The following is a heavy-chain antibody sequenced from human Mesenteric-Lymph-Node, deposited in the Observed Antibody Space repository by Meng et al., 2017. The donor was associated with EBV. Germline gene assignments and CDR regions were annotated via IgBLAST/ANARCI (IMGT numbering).Heavy chain of an antibody. CDR2: ISGHNGNT. CDR1: GYTFTGYG. V-gene: IGHV1-18*01. Sequence: QVHRVTVGAEGKRPGASVKVSCKASGYTFTGYGISWVRQAPGQGLDWMGWISGHNGNTNYAQKFQGRVTLTTDTSTSTAYMELRSLRSDDTAVYYCVRDGDGIVPSINFDYWGQGTLVTVSS. D-gene: IGHD5-12*01. J-gene: IGHJ4*02. CDR3: VRDGDGIVPSINFDY.